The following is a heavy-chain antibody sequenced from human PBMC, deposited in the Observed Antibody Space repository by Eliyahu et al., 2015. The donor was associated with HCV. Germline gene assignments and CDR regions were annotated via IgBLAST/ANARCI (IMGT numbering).Heavy chain of an antibody. CDR1: GGSFSGYY. CDR2: VQPSGAT. J-gene: IGHJ6*04. CDR3: ARRGSGSFVNFVRAFDV. D-gene: IGHD3-10*01. V-gene: IGHV4-34*01. Sequence: QVQLQQWGAGLLKPSETLSLTCAVYGGSFSGYYWSWVRQPPGKGLEWIGEVQPSGATPSSPSLKSRVTISLPAPNNQFSLTLTSVTAADTAVYYCARRGSGSFVNFVRAFDVWGKGTTITVSS.